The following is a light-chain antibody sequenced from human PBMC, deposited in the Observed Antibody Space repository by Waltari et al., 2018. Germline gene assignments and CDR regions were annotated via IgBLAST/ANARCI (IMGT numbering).Light chain of an antibody. Sequence: SYALTQPPSVSVATGTTARITCGGDNMGSYSVTWYQQKPGQAPVLVIFYDSDRPSGIPERFSGSNSGNTATLTISSVEAGDEAKYYCHVWHPDMDPGVFGPGTEVSV. CDR1: NMGSYS. CDR2: YDS. V-gene: IGLV3-21*04. J-gene: IGLJ1*01. CDR3: HVWHPDMDPGV.